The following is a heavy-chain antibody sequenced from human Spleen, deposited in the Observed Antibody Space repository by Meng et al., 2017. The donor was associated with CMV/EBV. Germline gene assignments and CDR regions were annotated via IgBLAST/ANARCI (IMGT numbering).Heavy chain of an antibody. D-gene: IGHD5-12*01. CDR3: ARVDTAYDFPFDY. Sequence: GESLKISCAASGFTFTRYGLHWVRQAPGKALEWLAVVSFDGTNIFYADSVKGRFTISRDNSKNTLFLQMNNVRVEDTAVYHCARVDTAYDFPFDYWGQGTLVTVSS. J-gene: IGHJ4*02. V-gene: IGHV3-30*04. CDR1: GFTFTRYG. CDR2: VSFDGTNI.